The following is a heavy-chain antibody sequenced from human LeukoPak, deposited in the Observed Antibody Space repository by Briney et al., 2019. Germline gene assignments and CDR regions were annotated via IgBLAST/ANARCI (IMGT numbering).Heavy chain of an antibody. CDR1: GYTFTGYY. D-gene: IGHD3-10*01. J-gene: IGHJ4*02. Sequence: ASVKVSCKASGYTFTGYYMHWVRQAPGQGLEWMGWINPNSGGTNYAQKFQGRVTMTRDTSISTAYMELSRLRSDDTAVYYCAGVGPYGSGSSLFDYWGQGTLVTVSS. CDR3: AGVGPYGSGSSLFDY. V-gene: IGHV1-2*02. CDR2: INPNSGGT.